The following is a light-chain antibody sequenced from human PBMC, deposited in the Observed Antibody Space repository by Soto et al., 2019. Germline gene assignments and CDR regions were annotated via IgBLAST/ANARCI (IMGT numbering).Light chain of an antibody. CDR3: QQYGSSHLT. Sequence: EIVLTQSPGTLSLSPGERATISCRASQSVSSSFLAWYQQKPGQAPRLLIYGASSRATGSPDRFSGSGSGTDFTLTISRMEPEDGAVYYCQQYGSSHLTFGGGTKVEIK. J-gene: IGKJ4*01. V-gene: IGKV3-20*01. CDR1: QSVSSSF. CDR2: GAS.